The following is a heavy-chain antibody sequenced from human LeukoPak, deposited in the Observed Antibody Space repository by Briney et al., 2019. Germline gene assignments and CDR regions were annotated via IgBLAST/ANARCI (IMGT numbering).Heavy chain of an antibody. J-gene: IGHJ4*02. Sequence: PGGSLRLSCAASGFTFSSYAMHWVRQAPGKGLEYVSAISSNGGSTYYANSVKGRFTISRDNSKNTLYLQMGSLRAEDMAVYYCARDGGSGSYYQESFDYWGQGTLVTVSS. V-gene: IGHV3-64*01. CDR3: ARDGGSGSYYQESFDY. D-gene: IGHD3-10*01. CDR2: ISSNGGST. CDR1: GFTFSSYA.